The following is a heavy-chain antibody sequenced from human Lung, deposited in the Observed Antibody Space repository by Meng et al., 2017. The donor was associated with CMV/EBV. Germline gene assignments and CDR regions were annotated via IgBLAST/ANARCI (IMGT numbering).Heavy chain of an antibody. V-gene: IGHV1-18*01. D-gene: IGHD3-3*01. J-gene: IGHJ4*02. CDR3: ARDGPLRFLEWSPYYFDY. Sequence: ASXXVSXKASGYTFTNYGISWVRQAPGQGLEWMGWISGYTGNTNYAQKVQDRVIMTTDTPTSTAYMELRSLRSDDTAVYYCARDGPLRFLEWSPYYFDYWXQGTLVTVSS. CDR2: ISGYTGNT. CDR1: GYTFTNYG.